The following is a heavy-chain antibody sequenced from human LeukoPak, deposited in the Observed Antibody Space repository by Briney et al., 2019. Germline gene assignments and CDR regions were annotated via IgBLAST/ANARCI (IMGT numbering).Heavy chain of an antibody. CDR2: IKQDGSEK. J-gene: IGHJ4*02. Sequence: GGSLRLSCAASGFTFSSYWMSWVRQAPGKGLEWVANIKQDGSEKYYVDSVKGRFTISRDNAKNSLYLQMNSLRAEDTAVYYCAKLHSVGVAAAGTVHDYWGQGTLVTVSS. CDR1: GFTFSSYW. V-gene: IGHV3-7*01. CDR3: AKLHSVGVAAAGTVHDY. D-gene: IGHD6-13*01.